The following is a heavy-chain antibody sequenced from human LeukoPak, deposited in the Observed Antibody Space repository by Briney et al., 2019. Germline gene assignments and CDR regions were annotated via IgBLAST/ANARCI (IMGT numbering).Heavy chain of an antibody. D-gene: IGHD3-22*01. J-gene: IGHJ3*02. V-gene: IGHV3-30*18. Sequence: PGGSLRLSCAASGFTFSSYGMHWVRQAPGKGLEQVAVISYHGINRYYVDSVKGRFTISRDNSKNTLYLQMNSLRAEDTAVHYCAKVKYSSGYEDDAFDIWGQGTMVTVSS. CDR2: ISYHGINR. CDR1: GFTFSSYG. CDR3: AKVKYSSGYEDDAFDI.